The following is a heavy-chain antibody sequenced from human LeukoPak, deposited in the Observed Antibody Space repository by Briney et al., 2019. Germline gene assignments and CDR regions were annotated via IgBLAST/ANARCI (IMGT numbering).Heavy chain of an antibody. J-gene: IGHJ4*02. CDR2: IYYSGST. Sequence: PSETLSLTCTVSGGSISSSTYYWGWIRQPPGKGLEWIGSIYYSGSTYYNPSLKSRVTISVDTSKNQFSLKLSSVTAADTAVYYCARQFQYSSSPPLDYWGQGTLVTVSS. CDR3: ARQFQYSSSPPLDY. CDR1: GGSISSSTYY. D-gene: IGHD6-13*01. V-gene: IGHV4-39*01.